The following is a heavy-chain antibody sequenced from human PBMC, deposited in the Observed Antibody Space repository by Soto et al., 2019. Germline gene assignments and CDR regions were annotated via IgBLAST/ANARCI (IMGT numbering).Heavy chain of an antibody. V-gene: IGHV4-4*02. J-gene: IGHJ5*02. CDR3: ARGDAPDNWFDP. Sequence: QVQLQESGPGLVKPSGTLSLTCAVSGGSISSSNWWSWVRQPPGKGLEWIGEIYHSGSTNYNPSPKSRVTLSVDKSKNQFSLKLSSATAADTAVYYCARGDAPDNWFDPWGQGTLVTVSS. CDR2: IYHSGST. CDR1: GGSISSSNW.